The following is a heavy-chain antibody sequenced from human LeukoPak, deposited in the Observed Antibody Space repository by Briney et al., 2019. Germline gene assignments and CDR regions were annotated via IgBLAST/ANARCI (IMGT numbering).Heavy chain of an antibody. Sequence: SETLSITCAVYGGSFSGYYWSWIRQPPGKGLEWIGEINHSGSTNYNPSLKSRVTISVDTSKNQFSLKLSSVTAADTAVYYCAGEMDIVVVPAAMFHDAFDIWGQGTMVTVSS. D-gene: IGHD2-2*03. CDR1: GGSFSGYY. CDR2: INHSGST. J-gene: IGHJ3*02. V-gene: IGHV4-34*01. CDR3: AGEMDIVVVPAAMFHDAFDI.